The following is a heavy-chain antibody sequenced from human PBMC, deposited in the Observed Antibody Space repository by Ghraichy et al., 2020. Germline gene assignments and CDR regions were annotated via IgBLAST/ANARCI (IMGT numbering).Heavy chain of an antibody. D-gene: IGHD6-19*01. CDR2: INHSGST. CDR3: ANIAVAGTGPDY. J-gene: IGHJ4*02. CDR1: GGSFSGYY. V-gene: IGHV4-34*01. Sequence: SETLSLTCAVYGGSFSGYYWSWIRQPPGKGLEWIGEINHSGSTNYNPSLKSRVTISVDTFKNQFSLKLSSVTAADTAVYYCANIAVAGTGPDYWGQGTLVTVSS.